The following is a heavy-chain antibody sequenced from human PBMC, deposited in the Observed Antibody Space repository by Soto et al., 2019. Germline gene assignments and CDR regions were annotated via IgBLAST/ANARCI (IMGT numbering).Heavy chain of an antibody. J-gene: IGHJ5*02. CDR1: GGSISSYY. D-gene: IGHD2-2*01. CDR2: IYYSGGT. Sequence: SETLSLTCTVSGGSISSYYWSWIRQPPGKGLEWIGYIYYSGGTNYNPSLKSRVTISVDTSKNQFSLKLSSVTAADTAVYYCARGDIVVPAAGFDPWGQGTLVTVSS. V-gene: IGHV4-59*01. CDR3: ARGDIVVPAAGFDP.